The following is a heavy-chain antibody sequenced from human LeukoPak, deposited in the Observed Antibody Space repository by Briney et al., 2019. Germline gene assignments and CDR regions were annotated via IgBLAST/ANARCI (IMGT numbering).Heavy chain of an antibody. CDR1: GFTFSSYS. J-gene: IGHJ3*02. V-gene: IGHV3-33*08. Sequence: GGSLRLSCAASGFTFSSYSMNWVRQAPGKGLEWVAVIWYDGSNKNFADSVKGRFTISRDNSKNTLYLQMNSLRAEDTAVYYCARAGSYYDSSGYRRDDAFDIWGRGIMVTVSS. CDR3: ARAGSYYDSSGYRRDDAFDI. D-gene: IGHD3-22*01. CDR2: IWYDGSNK.